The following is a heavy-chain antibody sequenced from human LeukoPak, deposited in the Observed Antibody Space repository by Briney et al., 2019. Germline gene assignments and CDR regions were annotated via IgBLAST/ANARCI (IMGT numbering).Heavy chain of an antibody. Sequence: SETLSLTCTVSGGSISSYYWSWIRQPAGKGLEWIGRIYTSGSTNYNPSLKSRVTISVDKSKNQFSLKLSSVTAADTAVYYCARDRTGLLSGSYPLMRCCYFDYWGQGTLVTVSS. CDR2: IYTSGST. CDR1: GGSISSYY. J-gene: IGHJ4*02. V-gene: IGHV4-4*07. D-gene: IGHD1-26*01. CDR3: ARDRTGLLSGSYPLMRCCYFDY.